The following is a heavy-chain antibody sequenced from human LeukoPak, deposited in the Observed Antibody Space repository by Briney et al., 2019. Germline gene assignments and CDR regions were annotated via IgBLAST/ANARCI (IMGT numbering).Heavy chain of an antibody. Sequence: PSETLSLTCTVSGGSISSYYWSWIRQPPGKGLEWIGYIYYSGSTNYNPSLKSRVTISVDTSKNQFSLKLSSVTAADTAVYYCARGGGGYLPTDYWGQGTLVTVSS. V-gene: IGHV4-59*01. CDR3: ARGGGGYLPTDY. CDR2: IYYSGST. D-gene: IGHD1-26*01. J-gene: IGHJ4*02. CDR1: GGSISSYY.